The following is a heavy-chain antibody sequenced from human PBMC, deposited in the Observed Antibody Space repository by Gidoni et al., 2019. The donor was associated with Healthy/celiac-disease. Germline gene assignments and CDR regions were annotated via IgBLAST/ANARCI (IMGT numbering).Heavy chain of an antibody. CDR3: AKAPITIFGVVIFGGFDY. CDR1: RFTFSSYA. Sequence: EVQLLESGGGLVQPGGSLRLSCAASRFTFSSYAMSWVRQAPGKGLEWVSAISGSGGSTYYADSVKGRFTISRDNSKNTLYLQMNSLRAEDTAVYYCAKAPITIFGVVIFGGFDYWGQGTLVTVSS. V-gene: IGHV3-23*01. CDR2: ISGSGGST. J-gene: IGHJ4*02. D-gene: IGHD3-3*01.